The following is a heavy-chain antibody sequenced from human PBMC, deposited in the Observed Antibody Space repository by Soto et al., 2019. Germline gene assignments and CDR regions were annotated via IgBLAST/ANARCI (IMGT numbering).Heavy chain of an antibody. CDR2: ISSSSSYI. CDR3: ARRLGYCTNVVCPNGLYFDY. CDR1: GFTFSSYS. V-gene: IGHV3-21*01. J-gene: IGHJ4*02. D-gene: IGHD2-8*01. Sequence: GGSLRLSCAASGFTFSSYSMNWVRQAPGKGLEWVSSISSSSSYIYYADSVKGRFTISRDNAKNALYLQMNSLRAEDTAVYYCARRLGYCTNVVCPNGLYFDYWGQGTLVTVSS.